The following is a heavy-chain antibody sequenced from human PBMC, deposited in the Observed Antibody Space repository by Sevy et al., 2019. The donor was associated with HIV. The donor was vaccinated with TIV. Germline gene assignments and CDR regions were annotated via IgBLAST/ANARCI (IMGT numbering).Heavy chain of an antibody. CDR3: ARGSRNSLSVDF. J-gene: IGHJ4*02. Sequence: SETLSLTCTVSGGSISSRDFYWTWIRQPPGKGLEWIGYIYYSGNTYFSPSLESRVTISLDTFKNQFSLKQSSVTAAYTAVYYCARGSRNSLSVDFWGQGSLVTLSP. CDR2: IYYSGNT. V-gene: IGHV4-30-4*01. D-gene: IGHD2-2*01. CDR1: GGSISSRDFY.